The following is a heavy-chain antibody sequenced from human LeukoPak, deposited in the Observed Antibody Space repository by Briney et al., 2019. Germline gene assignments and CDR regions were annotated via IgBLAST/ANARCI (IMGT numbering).Heavy chain of an antibody. D-gene: IGHD3-3*01. CDR2: IYTSGST. CDR1: GGSISSGSYY. CDR3: GRGDGVVSSFDY. V-gene: IGHV4-61*02. J-gene: IGHJ4*02. Sequence: SQTLSLTCTVSGGSISSGSYYWSWIRQPAGKGLEWIGRIYTSGSTNYNPSLKSRVTISVDTSKNQFSLKLSSVTAADTAVYYCGRGDGVVSSFDYWGQGTLVTVSS.